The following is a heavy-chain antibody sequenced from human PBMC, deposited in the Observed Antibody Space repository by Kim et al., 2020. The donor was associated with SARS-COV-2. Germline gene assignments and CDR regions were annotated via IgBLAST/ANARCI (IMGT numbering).Heavy chain of an antibody. CDR2: ISYDGSNK. Sequence: GGSLRLSCAASGFTFSSYGMHWVRQAPGKGLEWVAIISYDGSNKYYADSVRGRFTISRDNSKNTLYLQMNSLRAEDTAVYYCAKDVRNYYDFWGGDYMGWGRNGMDVWGQGTTVTVSS. CDR1: GFTFSSYG. D-gene: IGHD3-3*01. CDR3: AKDVRNYYDFWGGDYMGWGRNGMDV. V-gene: IGHV3-30*18. J-gene: IGHJ6*02.